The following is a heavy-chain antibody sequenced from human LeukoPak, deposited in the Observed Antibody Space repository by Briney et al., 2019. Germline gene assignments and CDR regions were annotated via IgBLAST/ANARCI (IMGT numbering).Heavy chain of an antibody. D-gene: IGHD3-10*01. Sequence: GGSLRLSCAASGFTFSSHGMSWVRQAPGKGLEWVSTISGSGDNTYYADSVKGRFTISRDNSKNTLYLQMNSLRAEDTAVYYCAKVTYGSGTYGTFDYCGQGTPVTVSS. J-gene: IGHJ4*02. CDR2: ISGSGDNT. CDR1: GFTFSSHG. V-gene: IGHV3-23*01. CDR3: AKVTYGSGTYGTFDY.